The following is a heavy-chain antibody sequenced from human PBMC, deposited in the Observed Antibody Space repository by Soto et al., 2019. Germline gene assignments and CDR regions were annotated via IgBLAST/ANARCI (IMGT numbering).Heavy chain of an antibody. CDR2: ISGSGGST. Sequence: GGSLRLSCAASGFTFSSYAMSWVRQAPGKGLEWVSAISGSGGSTYYADSVKGRFTISRDNSKNTLYLQMNSLRAEDTAVYYCAKGTYDFWSGYYIPPDVWGKGTTVTVSS. CDR3: AKGTYDFWSGYYIPPDV. J-gene: IGHJ6*04. D-gene: IGHD3-3*01. CDR1: GFTFSSYA. V-gene: IGHV3-23*01.